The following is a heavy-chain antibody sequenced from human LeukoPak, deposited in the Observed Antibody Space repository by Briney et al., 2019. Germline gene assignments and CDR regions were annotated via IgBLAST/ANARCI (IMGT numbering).Heavy chain of an antibody. CDR2: IYSGGST. Sequence: GGSLRLSCAASGFTVSSNYMSWVRQAPGKGLEWVSVIYSGGSTYYADSVKGRFTISRDNSKNTLYLQMNSLRAEDTAVYYCARESSSSWYSYYYYYMDVWGKGTTVTISS. J-gene: IGHJ6*03. CDR1: GFTVSSNY. V-gene: IGHV3-53*01. CDR3: ARESSSSWYSYYYYYMDV. D-gene: IGHD6-13*01.